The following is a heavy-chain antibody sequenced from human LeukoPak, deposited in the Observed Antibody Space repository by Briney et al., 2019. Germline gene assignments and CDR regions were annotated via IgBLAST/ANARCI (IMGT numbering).Heavy chain of an antibody. Sequence: PGGSLRLSCAASRFTFGNYSMNWVRQAPGEGLEWGANIKQDGSVRYYLDSGKGRFTISRDNAKNSLYLEMNRLRSDDTAIYFCARDSEHFESGAYDDAFDIWGQETMVTVSS. V-gene: IGHV3-7*03. CDR2: IKQDGSVR. CDR3: ARDSEHFESGAYDDAFDI. CDR1: RFTFGNYS. J-gene: IGHJ3*02. D-gene: IGHD3-3*02.